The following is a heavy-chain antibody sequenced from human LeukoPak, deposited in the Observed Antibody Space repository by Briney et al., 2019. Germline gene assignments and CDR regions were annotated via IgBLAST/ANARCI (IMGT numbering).Heavy chain of an antibody. V-gene: IGHV4-34*01. D-gene: IGHD1-26*01. J-gene: IGHJ4*02. CDR3: ARGRGSYYTARYYFDY. CDR1: GGSFSGYY. CDR2: INHSGST. Sequence: SETLSLTCAVYGGSFSGYYWIWIRQPPGKGLEWIGEINHSGSTNYNPSLKSRVTISVDTSKNQFSLKLSSVTAADTAVYYCARGRGSYYTARYYFDYWGQGTLVTVSS.